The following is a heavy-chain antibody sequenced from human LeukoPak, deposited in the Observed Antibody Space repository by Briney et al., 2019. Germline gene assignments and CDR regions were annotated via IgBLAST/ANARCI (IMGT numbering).Heavy chain of an antibody. Sequence: SETLFLTCTVSGGSISSYYWSWIRQPAGKGLEWIGRIYTSGSTNYNPPLKSRVTMSVDTSKNQFSLKLSSVTAADTAVYYCARGSEYYDSSGYTYYYYMDVWGKGTTVTVSS. J-gene: IGHJ6*03. D-gene: IGHD3-22*01. V-gene: IGHV4-4*07. CDR1: GGSISSYY. CDR2: IYTSGST. CDR3: ARGSEYYDSSGYTYYYYMDV.